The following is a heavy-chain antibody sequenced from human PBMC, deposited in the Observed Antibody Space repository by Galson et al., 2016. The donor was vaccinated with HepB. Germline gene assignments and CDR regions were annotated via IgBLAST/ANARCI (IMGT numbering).Heavy chain of an antibody. J-gene: IGHJ4*02. Sequence: SLRLSCAASGFSFGVYAMSWFRQAPGKGLEWVGFVRSKAYGGTTEYAASVKGRFTISRDDSKSIAYLQMNSLKTEDTAIYYCTPTWLGVETPSWGQGTLVTVSS. V-gene: IGHV3-49*03. D-gene: IGHD1-26*01. CDR2: VRSKAYGGTT. CDR3: TPTWLGVETPS. CDR1: GFSFGVYA.